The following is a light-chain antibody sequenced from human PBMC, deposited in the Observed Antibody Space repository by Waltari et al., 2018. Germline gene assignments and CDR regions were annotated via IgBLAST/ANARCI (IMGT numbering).Light chain of an antibody. J-gene: IGLJ2*01. CDR1: HNDIGSYNF. CDR3: CSYAGTPRVV. Sequence: QSALTQPASVSGSPGQSIPIPCTGTHNDIGSYNFVSWYQQHPGKAPKVIIFEVNKRPSGVSNRFSGSKSGNTASLTVSGLHPEDEADYYCCSYAGTPRVVFGGGTKLTVL. V-gene: IGLV2-23*02. CDR2: EVN.